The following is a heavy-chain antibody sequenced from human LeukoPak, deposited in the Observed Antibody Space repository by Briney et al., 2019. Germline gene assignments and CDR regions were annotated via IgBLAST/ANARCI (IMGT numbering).Heavy chain of an antibody. CDR3: ARARGGGNIVVVPAATNYYYYYMDV. D-gene: IGHD2-2*01. V-gene: IGHV3-21*01. CDR1: GFTFSSYS. Sequence: PGGSLRLSCAASGFTFSSYSMNWVRQAPGKGLEWVSSISSSSSYIYYADSVKGRFTISRDNAKNSLYLQMNSLRAEDTAVYYCARARGGGNIVVVPAATNYYYYYMDVWGKGTTVTVSS. CDR2: ISSSSSYI. J-gene: IGHJ6*03.